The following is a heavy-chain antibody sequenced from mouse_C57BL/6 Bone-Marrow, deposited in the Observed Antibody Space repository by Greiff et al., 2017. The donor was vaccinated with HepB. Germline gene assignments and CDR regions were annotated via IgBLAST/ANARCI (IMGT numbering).Heavy chain of an antibody. CDR1: GFTFSSYA. J-gene: IGHJ4*01. V-gene: IGHV5-4*01. Sequence: EVQRVESGGGLVKPGGSLKLSCAASGFTFSSYAMSWVRQTPEKRLEWVATISDGGSYTYYPDNVKGRFTISRDNAKNNLYLQMSHLKSEDTAMYYCARGGGNYYGSSSYYYAMDYWGQGTSVTVSS. D-gene: IGHD1-1*01. CDR3: ARGGGNYYGSSSYYYAMDY. CDR2: ISDGGSYT.